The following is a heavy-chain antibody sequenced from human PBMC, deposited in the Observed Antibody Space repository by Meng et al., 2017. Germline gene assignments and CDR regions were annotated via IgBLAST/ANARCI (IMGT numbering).Heavy chain of an antibody. CDR1: GGSISSYY. CDR3: ARGGPIWFGEFLYYFDY. D-gene: IGHD3-10*01. CDR2: IYYSGRT. Sequence: SETLSLTCTVSGGSISSYYWSWIRQPPGKGLEWIGYIYYSGRTNYNPSLKSRVTISVDTSKNQFSLKLSSVTAADTAVYYCARGGPIWFGEFLYYFDYWGQGTLVTVSS. J-gene: IGHJ4*02. V-gene: IGHV4-59*01.